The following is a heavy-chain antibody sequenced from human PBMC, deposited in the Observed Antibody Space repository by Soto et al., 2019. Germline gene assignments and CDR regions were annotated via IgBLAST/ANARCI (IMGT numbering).Heavy chain of an antibody. CDR1: GASISSSY. CDR2: VYHTGAT. V-gene: IGHV4-59*01. D-gene: IGHD5-12*01. Sequence: SETLSLTCTVSGASISSSYWSWIRQSPERGLEWIAYVYHTGATNYNPSLKSRVTISLGTSKGQFSLYLTSLTTADTAVYFCARGGNRYSNVASGVGGFDFWGQGSLVTVSS. J-gene: IGHJ4*02. CDR3: ARGGNRYSNVASGVGGFDF.